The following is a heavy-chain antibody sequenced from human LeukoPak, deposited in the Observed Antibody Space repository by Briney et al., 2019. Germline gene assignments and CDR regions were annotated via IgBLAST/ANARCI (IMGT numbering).Heavy chain of an antibody. Sequence: GRSLRLSCATSGFTFSSYGSHWVRQAPGKGLEWVAYISYDGSKTYYVDSVKGRFTISRDNSKNTLYLQMDSLRSEDAGVYYCVRQAQEDYWGQGTLVTVSS. V-gene: IGHV3-30*19. J-gene: IGHJ4*02. CDR1: GFTFSSYG. CDR2: ISYDGSKT. CDR3: VRQAQEDY.